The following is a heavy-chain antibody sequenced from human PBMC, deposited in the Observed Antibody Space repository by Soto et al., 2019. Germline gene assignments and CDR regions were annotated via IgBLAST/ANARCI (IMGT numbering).Heavy chain of an antibody. D-gene: IGHD3-10*01. V-gene: IGHV4-59*08. CDR3: ARRGGITMIRGVLTAFDI. Sequence: QVQLQESGPGLVKPSETLSLTCTVSGGSVSSYFWSWIRQPPVKGLEWIAYIYYTGSTSYNPSLKSRPTISLDTSKNQFSLKMTSVTAADTAVYYCARRGGITMIRGVLTAFDIWGQGTMVTVSS. J-gene: IGHJ3*02. CDR2: IYYTGST. CDR1: GGSVSSYF.